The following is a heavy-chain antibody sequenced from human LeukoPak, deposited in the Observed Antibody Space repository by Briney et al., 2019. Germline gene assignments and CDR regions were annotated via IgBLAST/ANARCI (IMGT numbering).Heavy chain of an antibody. Sequence: GGSLRLSCAASGYTFSDFSVNWVRQAPGKGLEWVSSISVRSNYRYYADSVRGRFTISRDDARDSLFLQMSSLRAEDTAVYFCVRLRRNSDRSGYYYYYDYWGQGTLVTASS. CDR3: VRLRRNSDRSGYYYYYDY. D-gene: IGHD3-22*01. CDR1: GYTFSDFS. CDR2: ISVRSNYR. V-gene: IGHV3-21*01. J-gene: IGHJ4*02.